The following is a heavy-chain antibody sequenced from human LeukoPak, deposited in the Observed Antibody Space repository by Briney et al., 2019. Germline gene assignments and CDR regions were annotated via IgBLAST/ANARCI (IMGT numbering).Heavy chain of an antibody. CDR2: ISGFDGLT. CDR1: GFTFSSFA. Sequence: GGSLRLSCAASGFTFSSFAMAWVRQIPGEGLQWVSSISGFDGLTSYADSVKGRFTISRDNSRKTLSLQMNTLRIEDTAVYYCARSRGYCGGEAQCDFTYWGQGTLVTVSS. D-gene: IGHD2-21*01. CDR3: ARSRGYCGGEAQCDFTY. J-gene: IGHJ4*02. V-gene: IGHV3-23*01.